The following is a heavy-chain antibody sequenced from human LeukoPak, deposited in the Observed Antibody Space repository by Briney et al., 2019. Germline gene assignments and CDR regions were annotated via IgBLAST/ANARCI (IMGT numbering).Heavy chain of an antibody. D-gene: IGHD6-13*01. Sequence: GGSLRLSCAASGFTFSSYTMNWVRQAPGKGLEWVSSISSSSYIYYADSVKGRFTISRDNAKNTLYLQMNSLRAEDTAVYYCARGRMVLFDPWGQGTLVTVSS. CDR2: ISSSSYI. J-gene: IGHJ5*02. V-gene: IGHV3-21*01. CDR3: ARGRMVLFDP. CDR1: GFTFSSYT.